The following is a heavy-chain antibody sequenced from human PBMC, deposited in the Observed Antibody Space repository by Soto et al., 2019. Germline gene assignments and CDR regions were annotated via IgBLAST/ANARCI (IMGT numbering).Heavy chain of an antibody. Sequence: QMTLKESGPPLVKPTQTRTLTCTFSGFSLTTSGGCLAWIRQPPGKALEWLAHIYWDDDKHFSPSLKGRLTITKDTSKSQVVITMTNLDPGDTATYYCAHRRDDYNYALDSWGPGTLVTVSS. CDR3: AHRRDDYNYALDS. V-gene: IGHV2-5*02. J-gene: IGHJ4*02. CDR1: GFSLTTSGGC. D-gene: IGHD4-4*01. CDR2: IYWDDDK.